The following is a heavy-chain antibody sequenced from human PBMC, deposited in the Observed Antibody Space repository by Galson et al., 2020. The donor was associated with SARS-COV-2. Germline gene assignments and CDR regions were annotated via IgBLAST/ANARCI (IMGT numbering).Heavy chain of an antibody. V-gene: IGHV4-61*02. CDR3: ASGEPAITVFGEVGRYAFEV. CDR2: FYTSATT. J-gene: IGHJ3*01. Sequence: SETLSLTCTVPGASINSDDYQWSWIRQPAGKGLEWIGRFYTSATTIYNPSLKSRVTISTDTSRNQISLSLTSVIAADSAGYYCASGEPAITVFGEVGRYAFEVLGQWTKVCVSS. D-gene: IGHD3-3*01. CDR1: GASINSDDYQ.